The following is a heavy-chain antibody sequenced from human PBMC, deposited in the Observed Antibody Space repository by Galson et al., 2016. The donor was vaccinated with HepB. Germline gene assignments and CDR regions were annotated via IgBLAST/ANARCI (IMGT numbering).Heavy chain of an antibody. CDR3: ARDPYCGGDCNSPRYFGL. J-gene: IGHJ2*01. CDR2: ISTGGTTI. CDR1: GFTFSLYS. D-gene: IGHD2-21*02. V-gene: IGHV3-48*04. Sequence: SLRLFCAASGFTFSLYSMYWVRQAPGKGLDWVSYISTGGTTIYYADSVKGRFTITRDNAKNLLYLQMNSLRGEDTAVYYCARDPYCGGDCNSPRYFGLWGRGTLVTVSS.